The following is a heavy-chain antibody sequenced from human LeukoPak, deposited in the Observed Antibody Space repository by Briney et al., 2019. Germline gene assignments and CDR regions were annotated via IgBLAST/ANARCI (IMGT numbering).Heavy chain of an antibody. CDR1: AFTFSSYG. CDR3: AKHSGSYQTAFDY. Sequence: QPGRSLSLSCAASAFTFSSYGMHWVRPAPGKGLEWVAVISYDGSNKYYADSVKGRFTISRDNSKNTLYLQMNSLRAEDTAVYYCAKHSGSYQTAFDYWGQGTLVTVSS. V-gene: IGHV3-30*18. J-gene: IGHJ4*02. D-gene: IGHD1-26*01. CDR2: ISYDGSNK.